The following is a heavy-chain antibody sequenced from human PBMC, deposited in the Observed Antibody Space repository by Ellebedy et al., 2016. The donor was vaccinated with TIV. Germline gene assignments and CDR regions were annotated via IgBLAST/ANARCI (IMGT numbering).Heavy chain of an antibody. CDR1: GYSIRSGYY. D-gene: IGHD6-19*01. V-gene: IGHV4-38-2*02. CDR2: IFQSGST. CDR3: AEGRSGWYYFDY. J-gene: IGHJ4*02. Sequence: GSLRLSCTVSGYSIRSGYYWGWIRQPPGKGLEWIGNIFQSGSTYYNPSLKSRVTITVDTSKNHFSLWLSSVTAADTAVYYCAEGRSGWYYFDYWGQGTLVTVSS.